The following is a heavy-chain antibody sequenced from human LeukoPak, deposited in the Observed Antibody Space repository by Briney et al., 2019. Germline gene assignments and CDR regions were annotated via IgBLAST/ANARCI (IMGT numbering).Heavy chain of an antibody. Sequence: PGGSLRLSCAASGFTVSSNYMSWVRQAPGKGLEWVSVIYSGGSTYYADSVKGRFTISRDNSKNTLYLQMNSLRAEDTAVYYCARDKDSSLFDYWGQGTLVTVSS. CDR3: ARDKDSSLFDY. D-gene: IGHD6-19*01. CDR2: IYSGGST. CDR1: GFTVSSNY. J-gene: IGHJ4*02. V-gene: IGHV3-66*01.